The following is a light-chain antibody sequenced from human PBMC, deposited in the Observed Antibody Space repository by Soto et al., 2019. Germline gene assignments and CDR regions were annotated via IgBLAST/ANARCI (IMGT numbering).Light chain of an antibody. CDR2: EVS. Sequence: QSALTQPASVSGSPGQSITIACTGTSSDVGDYNYVSWYQQHPGKAPKLMIYEVSHRLSGVSNRFSGSKSGYTASLTISGLLDEDEADYYCSSYISNSIVVFGGGTKVTVL. V-gene: IGLV2-14*01. CDR1: SSDVGDYNY. CDR3: SSYISNSIVV. J-gene: IGLJ2*01.